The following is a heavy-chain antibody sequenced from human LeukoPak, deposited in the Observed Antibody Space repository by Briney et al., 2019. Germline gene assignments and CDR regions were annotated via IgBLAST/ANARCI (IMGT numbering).Heavy chain of an antibody. V-gene: IGHV3-11*06. CDR3: ARGGYGDYVRVDY. Sequence: GGSLRLSCAASGFTFSDFYMTWLRQAPGKGLEWISYISSGSSYTNYADSVKGRFTISRDNAKNSLYLQMNSLRAEDTAVYYCARGGYGDYVRVDYWGQGTLVTVSS. CDR2: ISSGSSYT. J-gene: IGHJ4*02. CDR1: GFTFSDFY. D-gene: IGHD4-17*01.